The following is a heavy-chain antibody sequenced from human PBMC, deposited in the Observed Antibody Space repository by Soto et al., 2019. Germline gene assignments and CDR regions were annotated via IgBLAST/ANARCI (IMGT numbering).Heavy chain of an antibody. V-gene: IGHV1-69*02. CDR1: GGSFTRYS. Sequence: QVQLVQSGAELKKPGSSVKVSCEASGGSFTRYSFTWVRQAPGQGLEWMGRISPIQGKANYALKFQDRVTITADRSTRAVYMGLRSLRPADTAVYFCAKSLLFVDHGFMDVWCKGTTVTVSS. CDR3: AKSLLFVDHGFMDV. D-gene: IGHD2-21*01. J-gene: IGHJ6*03. CDR2: ISPIQGKA.